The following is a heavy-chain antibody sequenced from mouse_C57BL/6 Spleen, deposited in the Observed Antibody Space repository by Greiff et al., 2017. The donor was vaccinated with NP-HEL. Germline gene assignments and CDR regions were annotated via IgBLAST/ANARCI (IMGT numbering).Heavy chain of an antibody. V-gene: IGHV1-64*01. CDR1: GYTFTSYW. Sequence: QVQLQQPGAELVKPGASVKLSCKASGYTFTSYWMHWVKQRPGQGLEWIGMIHPNSGSTNYNEKFKGKATLTVDKSSSTAYMELSSLTSEDSAVYYCARKYGNYVLCYYGLDYWGQGTSVTVSS. CDR3: ARKYGNYVLCYYGLDY. D-gene: IGHD2-10*02. J-gene: IGHJ4*01. CDR2: IHPNSGST.